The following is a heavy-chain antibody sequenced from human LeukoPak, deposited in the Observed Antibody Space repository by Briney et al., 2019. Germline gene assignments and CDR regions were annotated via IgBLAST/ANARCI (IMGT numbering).Heavy chain of an antibody. CDR2: ISGSGGTT. Sequence: PGASLRLSCAASGFTFTSYTMSWVRQAPGKGLEWVSAISGSGGTTYYADSVKGRFTISRDNSKNTLYLQMNSLRAEDTAVYYCAKLPAPGIWFGEPTDYWGQGTLVTVSS. D-gene: IGHD3-10*01. CDR1: GFTFTSYT. J-gene: IGHJ4*02. CDR3: AKLPAPGIWFGEPTDY. V-gene: IGHV3-23*01.